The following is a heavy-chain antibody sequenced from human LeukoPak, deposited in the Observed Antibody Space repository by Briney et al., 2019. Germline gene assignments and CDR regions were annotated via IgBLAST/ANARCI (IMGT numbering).Heavy chain of an antibody. CDR1: GGSISSSSYY. V-gene: IGHV4-39*07. Sequence: SETLPLTCTVSGGSISSSSYYWGWIRQPPGKGLEWIGSIYYSGSTNYNPSLKSRVTISVDTSKNQFSLKLSSVTAADTAVYYCARGRITGTPGRNWYFDLWGRGTLVTVSS. CDR3: ARGRITGTPGRNWYFDL. J-gene: IGHJ2*01. CDR2: IYYSGST. D-gene: IGHD1-20*01.